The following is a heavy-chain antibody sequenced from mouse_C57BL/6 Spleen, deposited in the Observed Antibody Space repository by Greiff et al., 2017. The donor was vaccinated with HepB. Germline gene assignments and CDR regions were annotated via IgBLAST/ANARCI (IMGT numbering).Heavy chain of an antibody. CDR3: ARIRYYYAMDY. CDR2: IDPSDSYT. J-gene: IGHJ4*01. V-gene: IGHV1-50*01. Sequence: QVQLQQPGAELVKPGASVKLSCKASGYTFTSYWMQWVKQRPGQGLEWIGEIDPSDSYTNYNQKFKGKATLTVATSSSTAYMQLSSLTSEDSAVYYCARIRYYYAMDYWGQGTSVTVSS. CDR1: GYTFTSYW.